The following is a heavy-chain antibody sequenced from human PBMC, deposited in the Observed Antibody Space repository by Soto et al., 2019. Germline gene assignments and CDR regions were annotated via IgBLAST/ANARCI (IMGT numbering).Heavy chain of an antibody. CDR2: FDPEDGET. V-gene: IGHV1-24*01. CDR1: GYTLTELS. D-gene: IGHD3-22*01. CDR3: ATDHDSGGFDY. J-gene: IGHJ4*02. Sequence: ASVKVSCKVSGYTLTELSMHWVRQAPGKGLEWMGGFDPEDGETIYAQKFQGRVTVTEDTSTDTAYMELSSLRSEDTAVYYCATDHDSGGFDYWGQGTLVTVSS.